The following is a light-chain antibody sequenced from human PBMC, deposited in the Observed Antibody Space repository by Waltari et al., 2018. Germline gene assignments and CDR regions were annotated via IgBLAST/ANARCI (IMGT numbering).Light chain of an antibody. J-gene: IGKJ4*01. CDR1: QNVDHF. Sequence: ETVLTQSPVTLSLSPGERATLSCRASQNVDHFLAWYQQSPGQAPRPLIYDASNRATGIPARFSGTGSGTDFTLTISSLEPEDSAVYYCQQRRNWPPLTFGGGTKVEIK. CDR2: DAS. CDR3: QQRRNWPPLT. V-gene: IGKV3-11*01.